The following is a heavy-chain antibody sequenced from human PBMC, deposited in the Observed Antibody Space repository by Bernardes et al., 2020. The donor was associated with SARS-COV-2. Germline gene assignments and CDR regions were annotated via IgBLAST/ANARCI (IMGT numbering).Heavy chain of an antibody. D-gene: IGHD3-10*01. J-gene: IGHJ6*02. V-gene: IGHV4-61*09. CDR3: ARGPITMVRGVQLYYYVMDV. CDR1: GGSISSGSYY. Sequence: SETLSLTCTVSGGSISSGSYYWSWIRQPDGKGLEWIGHIYTSGSTNYNPSLKSRVTISVDTSKNQFSLKLSSVTAADTAVYYCARGPITMVRGVQLYYYVMDVWGQGTTATVSS. CDR2: IYTSGST.